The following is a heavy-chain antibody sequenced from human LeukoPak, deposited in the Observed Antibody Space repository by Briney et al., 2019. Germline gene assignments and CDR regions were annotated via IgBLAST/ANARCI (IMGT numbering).Heavy chain of an antibody. V-gene: IGHV3-21*01. D-gene: IGHD3-10*02. J-gene: IGHJ6*04. CDR2: ISSSSSYI. Sequence: GGSLRLSCAASGYAFNSDAMIWVRQAPGKGLEWFSLISSSSSYIYYADSVKGRFTISRDNAKNSLYLQMNSLRAEDTAVYYCAELGITMIGGVWGKGTTVTISS. CDR3: AELGITMIGGV. CDR1: GYAFNSDA.